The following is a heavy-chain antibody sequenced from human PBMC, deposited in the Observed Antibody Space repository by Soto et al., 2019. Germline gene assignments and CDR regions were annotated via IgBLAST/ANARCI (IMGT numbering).Heavy chain of an antibody. Sequence: GGSLRLSCAASGFTVSSNYMSWVRQAPGRGLEWVSVIYSGGSTYYADSVKGRFTISRDNSKNTLYLQMNSLRAEDTAVYYCAKDAQIVVVVAATALGAGNWFDPWGQGTLVTVSS. D-gene: IGHD2-15*01. CDR1: GFTVSSNY. J-gene: IGHJ5*02. V-gene: IGHV3-53*01. CDR3: AKDAQIVVVVAATALGAGNWFDP. CDR2: IYSGGST.